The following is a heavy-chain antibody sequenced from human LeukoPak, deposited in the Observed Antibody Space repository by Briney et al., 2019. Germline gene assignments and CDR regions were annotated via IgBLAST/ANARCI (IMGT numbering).Heavy chain of an antibody. CDR3: ARGWNWVRHEEYYFDH. D-gene: IGHD1-1*01. Sequence: PGRSLRLSCAASGFTFNTYAMHWVRQAPGKGLEWVAVISYDGRDKNHADSVKGRFSISRDNSQTTVYLRMNSLRLEDTAVYYCARGWNWVRHEEYYFDHWGQGASVTVSS. CDR2: ISYDGRDK. CDR1: GFTFNTYA. V-gene: IGHV3-30*04. J-gene: IGHJ4*02.